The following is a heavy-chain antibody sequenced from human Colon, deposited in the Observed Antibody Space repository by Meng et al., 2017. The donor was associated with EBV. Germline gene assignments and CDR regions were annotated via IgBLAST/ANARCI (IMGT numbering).Heavy chain of an antibody. J-gene: IGHJ4*02. V-gene: IGHV4-31*03. Sequence: QVQQQESGPGLVKPSQTLSLTFTVSGGSVSSGGYYWTWIRQHPGKGLEWFGHIYYSGSTFYNPSLKRRVIISIDTSKNQFSLNLRSVTAADTAVYYCARVSSGWDYFDYWGQGTLVTVSS. D-gene: IGHD6-19*01. CDR1: GGSVSSGGYY. CDR3: ARVSSGWDYFDY. CDR2: IYYSGST.